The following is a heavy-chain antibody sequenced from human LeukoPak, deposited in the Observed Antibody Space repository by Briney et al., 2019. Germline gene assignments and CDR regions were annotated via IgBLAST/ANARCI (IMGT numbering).Heavy chain of an antibody. D-gene: IGHD3-10*02. CDR3: AELGITMIGGV. J-gene: IGHJ6*04. V-gene: IGHV3-23*01. CDR2: ISGNGGDT. Sequence: AGGTLRLSCAASGISFSSHGMNWVRQAPGKGLEWVSTISGNGGDTYYADSVKGRFTISRDNSKNTLYLQMNSLRADDTAVYYCAELGITMIGGVWGKGTTVTISS. CDR1: GISFSSHG.